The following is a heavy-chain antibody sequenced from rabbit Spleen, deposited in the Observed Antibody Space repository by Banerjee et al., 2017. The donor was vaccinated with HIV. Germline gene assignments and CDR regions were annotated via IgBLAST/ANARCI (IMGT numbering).Heavy chain of an antibody. V-gene: IGHV1S40*01. Sequence: QSLEESGGDLVKPGASLTLTCTASGFSFSSSYYMCWVRQAPGKGLEWIGCIYTGSGTTYYASWAKGRFTISKTSSTTVTLEMTSLTAADTATYFCARDTGSSFSSYGMDLWGPGTLVTVS. J-gene: IGHJ6*01. D-gene: IGHD8-1*01. CDR1: GFSFSSSYY. CDR2: IYTGSGTT. CDR3: ARDTGSSFSSYGMDL.